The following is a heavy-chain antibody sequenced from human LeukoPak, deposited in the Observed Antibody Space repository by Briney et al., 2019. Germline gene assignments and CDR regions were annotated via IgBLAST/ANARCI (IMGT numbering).Heavy chain of an antibody. V-gene: IGHV3-48*02. Sequence: GGSLRLSCAASGFTFSSYTMNWVRQAPGKGLEWVSSIISSGDTSYYTDSVKGRFTISRDNAKNSLYLQMNGLRDEDTAVYYCARGTYGSGFDYWGQGTLVTVSS. CDR2: IISSGDTS. CDR3: ARGTYGSGFDY. CDR1: GFTFSSYT. J-gene: IGHJ4*02. D-gene: IGHD3-10*01.